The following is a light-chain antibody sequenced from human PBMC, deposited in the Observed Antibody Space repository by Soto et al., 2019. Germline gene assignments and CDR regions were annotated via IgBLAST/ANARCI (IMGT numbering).Light chain of an antibody. V-gene: IGKV3-15*01. CDR2: GAS. J-gene: IGKJ1*01. Sequence: DIVMTQSPSPLSASPGERATLSCRASQSVSSNLAWYQQKPGQAPRLLIYGASTRATGIPARFSGSGSGTEFTLTISSLQSEDVAVYYCQQYNNWPWTLGQGTKVDIK. CDR3: QQYNNWPWT. CDR1: QSVSSN.